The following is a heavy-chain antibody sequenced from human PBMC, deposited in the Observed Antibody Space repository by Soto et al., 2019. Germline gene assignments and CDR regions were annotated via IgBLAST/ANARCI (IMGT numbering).Heavy chain of an antibody. CDR3: ARDFQGYYSFDY. CDR1: GFTFSSYW. CDR2: INSDGSSI. V-gene: IGHV3-74*01. D-gene: IGHD3-22*01. J-gene: IGHJ4*02. Sequence: GGSLRLSCAASGFTFSSYWMHWVRQVPGKGLVWVSRINSDGSSISYADSVKGRFTISRDNPKNSLYLQMNSLRAEDTAVYYCARDFQGYYSFDYRGQGALVTVSS.